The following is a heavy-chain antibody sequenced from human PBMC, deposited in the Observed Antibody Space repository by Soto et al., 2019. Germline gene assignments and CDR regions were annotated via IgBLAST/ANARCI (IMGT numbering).Heavy chain of an antibody. V-gene: IGHV4-30-2*01. Sequence: PSETLSLTCAFSGGSISSGGYSLSWIRQPPGKGLEWIGYIYHSGSTYYNPSLKSRVTISVDRSKNQFSLKLSSVTAADTAVYYCAREGSSSSWGPGFDYWGQGTLVTVSS. CDR3: AREGSSSSWGPGFDY. D-gene: IGHD6-6*01. CDR2: IYHSGST. CDR1: GGSISSGGYS. J-gene: IGHJ4*02.